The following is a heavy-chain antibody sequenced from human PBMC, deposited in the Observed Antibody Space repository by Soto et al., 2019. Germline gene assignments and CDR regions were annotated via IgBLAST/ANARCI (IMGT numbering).Heavy chain of an antibody. D-gene: IGHD1-26*01. V-gene: IGHV4-34*01. J-gene: IGHJ4*02. CDR2: INHSGST. CDR1: GGSFSGYY. CDR3: ARVRYSGSYFDY. Sequence: QVQLQQWGAGLLKPSETLSLTCAVYGGSFSGYYWSWIRQPPGKGLEWIGEINHSGSTNYNPSLKSRVTRSVDTSKNQFSLKLSSVTAADTAVYYCARVRYSGSYFDYWGQGTLVTVSS.